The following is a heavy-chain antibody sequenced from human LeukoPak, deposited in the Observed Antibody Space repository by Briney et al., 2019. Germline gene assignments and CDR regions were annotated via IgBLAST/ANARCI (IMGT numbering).Heavy chain of an antibody. Sequence: GGSLRLSCAASGFIFSSYGMHWVRQAPGKGVEWVAVIWYDGSNKYYADSVKGRFTISRDNSKNTLYLQMNSLRAEDTAVYYCARESLEGVGSPNDAFDIWGQGTMVTVSS. D-gene: IGHD1-26*01. CDR1: GFIFSSYG. CDR2: IWYDGSNK. J-gene: IGHJ3*02. CDR3: ARESLEGVGSPNDAFDI. V-gene: IGHV3-33*01.